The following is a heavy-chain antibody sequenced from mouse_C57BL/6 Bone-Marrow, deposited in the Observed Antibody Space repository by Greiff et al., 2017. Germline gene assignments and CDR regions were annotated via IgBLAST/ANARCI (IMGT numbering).Heavy chain of an antibody. CDR3: APAQATAWFAY. V-gene: IGHV1-81*01. J-gene: IGHJ3*01. Sequence: VQLKQSGAELARPGASVKLSCKASGYTFTSYGISWVKQRTGQGLEWIGEIYPRSGNTYYNEKFKGKATLTADKSSSTAYMELRSLTSEDSAVYFCAPAQATAWFAYWGQGTLVTVSA. CDR2: IYPRSGNT. CDR1: GYTFTSYG. D-gene: IGHD3-2*02.